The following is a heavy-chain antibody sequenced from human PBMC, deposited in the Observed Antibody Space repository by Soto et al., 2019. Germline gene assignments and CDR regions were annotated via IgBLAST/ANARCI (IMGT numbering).Heavy chain of an antibody. J-gene: IGHJ4*02. Sequence: LGGSLRLSCAASGFTFSNYAMNWVRQAPGKGLEWVASIRGSAGTPYYADSVRGRFTISRDNSKNTLSLQMNSLRVEDTAVYYCAKDRDYFDYWGQGALVTVSS. V-gene: IGHV3-23*01. CDR2: IRGSAGTP. CDR3: AKDRDYFDY. CDR1: GFTFSNYA.